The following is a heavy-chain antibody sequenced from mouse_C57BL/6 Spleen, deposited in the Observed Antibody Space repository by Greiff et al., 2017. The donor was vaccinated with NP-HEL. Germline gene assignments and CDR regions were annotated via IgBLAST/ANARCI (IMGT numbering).Heavy chain of an antibody. V-gene: IGHV1-64*01. CDR1: GYTFTSYW. CDR3: AYYPYWYFDV. D-gene: IGHD1-1*01. Sequence: VQLQQSGAELVKPGASVKLSCKASGYTFTSYWMHWVKQRPGQGLEWIGMIHPNSGSTNYNEKFKSKATLTVDKSSSTAYMQLSSLTSEDSAVYYCAYYPYWYFDVWGTGTTVTVSS. CDR2: IHPNSGST. J-gene: IGHJ1*03.